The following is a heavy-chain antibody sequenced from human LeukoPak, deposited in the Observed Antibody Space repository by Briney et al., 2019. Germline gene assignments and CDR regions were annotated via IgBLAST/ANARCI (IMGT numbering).Heavy chain of an antibody. CDR1: GGSIDSTNW. CDR2: IHRDGRI. V-gene: IGHV4/OR15-8*01. D-gene: IGHD3-16*02. J-gene: IGHJ4*02. CDR3: ARSHDHLWGNYPDY. Sequence: SETLSLTCDVSGGSIDSTNWWNWVRQPPGKGLEWIGEIHRDGRINYNPSLKSRVTLSVDKSKNQFSLRLNSVTAADTAMYYCARSHDHLWGNYPDYWGQGTLVTVSS.